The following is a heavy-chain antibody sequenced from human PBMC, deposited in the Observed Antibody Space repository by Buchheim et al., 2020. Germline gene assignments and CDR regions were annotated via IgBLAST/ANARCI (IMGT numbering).Heavy chain of an antibody. Sequence: VQLVESGGGLVKPGGSLRLSCAASGFTLSTYVMSWVRQAPGKGLEWVSAISDSDIITYYAESVKGRFTISRDNSKNTLYLQMISLRAEDTAIYYCARGEAYCGGDCYYSWGQGTL. CDR3: ARGEAYCGGDCYYS. CDR1: GFTLSTYV. CDR2: ISDSDIIT. V-gene: IGHV3-23*04. J-gene: IGHJ4*02. D-gene: IGHD2-21*02.